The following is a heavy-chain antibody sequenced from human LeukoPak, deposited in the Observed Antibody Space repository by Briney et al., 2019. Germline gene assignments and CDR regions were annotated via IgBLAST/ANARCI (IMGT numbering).Heavy chain of an antibody. CDR1: GGSISSYY. CDR3: ARGHRCSSSWKKCYFDY. V-gene: IGHV4-4*07. CDR2: IYTSGST. J-gene: IGHJ4*02. Sequence: SETLSLTCTVSGGSISSYYWSWIRQPAGKGLEWIGRIYTSGSTNYNPSLKSRVTISVDTSKNQFSLKLSSVTAADTAVYYCARGHRCSSSWKKCYFDYWGQGTLVTVSS. D-gene: IGHD6-13*01.